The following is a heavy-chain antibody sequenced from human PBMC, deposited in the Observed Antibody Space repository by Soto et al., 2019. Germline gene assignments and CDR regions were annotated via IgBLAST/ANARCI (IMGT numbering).Heavy chain of an antibody. D-gene: IGHD3-3*01. CDR3: AHRVLRTVFGLVTTTAIYFDF. V-gene: IGHV2-5*02. J-gene: IGHJ4*02. Sequence: QITLNESGPTLVKPTQTLTLTCTFSGFSLSTSGVGVGWIRQSPGKAPEWPALIYWDDDKRYSPSLKSRLTITKDTSKNQVVLTMANLDPADTATYYCAHRVLRTVFGLVTTTAIYFDFWGQGTPVAVSS. CDR2: IYWDDDK. CDR1: GFSLSTSGVG.